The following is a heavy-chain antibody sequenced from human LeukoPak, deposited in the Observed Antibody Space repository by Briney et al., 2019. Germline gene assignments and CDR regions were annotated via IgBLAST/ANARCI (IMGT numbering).Heavy chain of an antibody. D-gene: IGHD3-22*01. V-gene: IGHV3-53*01. J-gene: IGHJ4*02. CDR1: GFTLSSNY. CDR2: IYSGGST. Sequence: PGGSLRLSCAASGFTLSSNYMSWVRQAPGKGVEGVSVIYSGGSTYYTDSVTGRFTISRDNSKNTLYLQMNSLRAEDTAVYYCARDNRYYYDSSGSYGEWGQGTLVTVSS. CDR3: ARDNRYYYDSSGSYGE.